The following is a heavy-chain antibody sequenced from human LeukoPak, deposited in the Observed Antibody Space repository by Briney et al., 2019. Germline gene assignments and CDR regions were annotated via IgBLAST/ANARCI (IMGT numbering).Heavy chain of an antibody. CDR1: GFTFSSYG. D-gene: IGHD2-21*02. CDR2: ISYDGSNK. Sequence: PGGSLRLSCAASGFTFSSYGMHWVRQAPGKGLEWVAVISYDGSNKYYADSVKGRFTISRDNSNNTLYLQMNSLRAEDTAVYYCAKGRVPYCGGDCYSLDWGQGTLVTVSS. J-gene: IGHJ4*02. V-gene: IGHV3-30*18. CDR3: AKGRVPYCGGDCYSLD.